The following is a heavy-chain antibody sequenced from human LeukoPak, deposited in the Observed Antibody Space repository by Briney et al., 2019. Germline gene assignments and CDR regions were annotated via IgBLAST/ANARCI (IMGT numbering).Heavy chain of an antibody. CDR3: ARSSIAAALHPPDMFDY. CDR2: IYTSGST. V-gene: IGHV4-4*07. CDR1: GGSISSYY. D-gene: IGHD6-13*01. Sequence: SETLSLTCTVSGGSISSYYWSWIRQTAGKGLEWIGRIYTSGSTNYNPSLKSRVTMSVDTSKNQFSLKLSSVTAADTAVYYCARSSIAAALHPPDMFDYWGQGTLVTVSS. J-gene: IGHJ4*02.